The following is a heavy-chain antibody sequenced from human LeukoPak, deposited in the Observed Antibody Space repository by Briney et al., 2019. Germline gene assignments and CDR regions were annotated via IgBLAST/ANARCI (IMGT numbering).Heavy chain of an antibody. V-gene: IGHV1-69*05. J-gene: IGHJ6*02. Sequence: SVKVSCKASGATFTTYAIIWVRQAPGQGLEWMGGIIPVFGTANYAQRFQGRVTISTDESTSTAYMELTSLRSEDTAVYYCARFGFTMVRGVVYYYYGMDVWGQGTTVTVSS. D-gene: IGHD3-10*01. CDR3: ARFGFTMVRGVVYYYYGMDV. CDR2: IIPVFGTA. CDR1: GATFTTYA.